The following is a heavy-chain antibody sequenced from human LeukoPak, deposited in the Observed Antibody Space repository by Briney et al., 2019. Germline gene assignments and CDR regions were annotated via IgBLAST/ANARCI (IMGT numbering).Heavy chain of an antibody. CDR2: IYHSGST. J-gene: IGHJ4*02. CDR1: GGSISSGGYS. CDR3: ARVSLRGQRGDY. Sequence: SETLSLTCAVPGGSISSGGYSWSWIRQPPGKGLEWIGYIYHSGSTYYNPSLKSRVTISVDRSKNQFSLKLSSVTAADTAVYYCARVSLRGQRGDYWGQGTLVTVSS. D-gene: IGHD3-10*01. V-gene: IGHV4-30-2*01.